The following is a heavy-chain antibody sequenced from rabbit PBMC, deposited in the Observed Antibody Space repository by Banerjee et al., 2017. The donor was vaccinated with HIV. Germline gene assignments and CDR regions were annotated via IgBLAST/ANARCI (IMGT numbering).Heavy chain of an antibody. J-gene: IGHJ3*01. CDR3: ASAPYTTATGYSYILSL. D-gene: IGHD7-1*01. Sequence: QSLEESGGDLVKPGASLTLTCTASGFSFSSGDHMYWVRQAPGKGLEWIACIYIDNGNTYYASWAKGRFTISKTSSTTVDLKMTSLTAADTATYFCASAPYTTATGYSYILSLWGQGT. CDR1: GFSFSSGDH. CDR2: IYIDNGNT. V-gene: IGHV1S40*01.